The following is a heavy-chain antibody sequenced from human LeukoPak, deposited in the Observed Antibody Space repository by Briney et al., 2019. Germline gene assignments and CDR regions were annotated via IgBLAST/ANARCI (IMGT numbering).Heavy chain of an antibody. CDR3: ATDYNSGWYRPFDP. J-gene: IGHJ5*02. V-gene: IGHV3-30-3*01. D-gene: IGHD6-19*01. CDR1: GFTFSSYA. Sequence: GGSLRLSCAASGFTFSSYAMHWVRQAPGKGLEWVAVISYDGSNKYYADSVKGRFTISRDNSKDTLYLQMNSLRAEDTAVYYCATDYNSGWYRPFDPWGQGTLVTVSS. CDR2: ISYDGSNK.